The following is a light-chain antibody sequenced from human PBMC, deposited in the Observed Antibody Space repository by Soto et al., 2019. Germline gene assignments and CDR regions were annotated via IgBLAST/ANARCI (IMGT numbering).Light chain of an antibody. CDR1: QRVRSDY. CDR2: GAS. J-gene: IGKJ1*01. CDR3: QQYGSLPKS. Sequence: ETVLTQSPGILSLSPGERATLSCRASQRVRSDYLAWFKQKPGQAPRLLIYGASTRAAGIPDRFDGSGSGTDFTLTITRLEPEDVAVYYCQQYGSLPKSFGQGNKLDIQ. V-gene: IGKV3-20*01.